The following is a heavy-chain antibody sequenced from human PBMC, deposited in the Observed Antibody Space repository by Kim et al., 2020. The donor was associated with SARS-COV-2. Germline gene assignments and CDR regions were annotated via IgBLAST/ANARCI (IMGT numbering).Heavy chain of an antibody. V-gene: IGHV4-61*01. J-gene: IGHJ4*02. D-gene: IGHD3-16*01. CDR1: GGSVSSGSYY. CDR3: ARSRRVGFFDY. Sequence: SETLSLTCTVSGGSVSSGSYYWSWIRQPPGKGLEWIGYIYYSGSTNYNPSLKSRVTISVDTSKNQFSLKLSSVTAADTAVYYCARSRRVGFFDYWGQGTLVTVSS. CDR2: IYYSGST.